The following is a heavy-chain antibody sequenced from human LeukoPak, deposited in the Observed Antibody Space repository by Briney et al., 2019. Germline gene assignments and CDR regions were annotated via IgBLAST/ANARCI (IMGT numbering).Heavy chain of an antibody. Sequence: QTGGSLRLSCAASGFTFSSYAMHWVRQAPGEGLEWVAVISYDGSNKYYADSVKGRFTISRDNSKNTLYLQMNSLRAEDTAVYYCARAQGTRSGFDYWGQGTLVTVSS. J-gene: IGHJ4*02. CDR2: ISYDGSNK. CDR1: GFTFSSYA. CDR3: ARAQGTRSGFDY. V-gene: IGHV3-30-3*01. D-gene: IGHD3-3*01.